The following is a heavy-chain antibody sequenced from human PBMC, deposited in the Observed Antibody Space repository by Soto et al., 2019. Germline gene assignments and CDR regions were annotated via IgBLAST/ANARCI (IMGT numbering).Heavy chain of an antibody. CDR1: GFTFSSYG. V-gene: IGHV3-30*18. Sequence: PGGSLRLSCAASGFTFSSYGMHWVRQAPGKGLEWVAVISYDGSNKYYADSVKGRFTISRDNSKNTLYLQMNSLRAEDTAVYYCAKFRGDSSSPTGFDYWGQGTLVTVSS. J-gene: IGHJ4*02. CDR2: ISYDGSNK. D-gene: IGHD6-6*01. CDR3: AKFRGDSSSPTGFDY.